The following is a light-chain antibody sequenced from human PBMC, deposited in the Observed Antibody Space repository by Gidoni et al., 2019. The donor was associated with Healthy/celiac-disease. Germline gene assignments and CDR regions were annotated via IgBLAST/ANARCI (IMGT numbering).Light chain of an antibody. J-gene: IGLJ2*01. CDR1: NIGSKS. CDR2: YDS. CDR3: QVWDSSSDHPGVV. V-gene: IGLV3-21*04. Sequence: SSVLTQPPSVSVAPGQTARITCGGTNIGSKSVHWYQQKPGQAPVLVIYYDSDRPSGIPERFSGSNSGNTATLTISRVEAGDEADDYCQVWDSSSDHPGVVFGGGTKLTVL.